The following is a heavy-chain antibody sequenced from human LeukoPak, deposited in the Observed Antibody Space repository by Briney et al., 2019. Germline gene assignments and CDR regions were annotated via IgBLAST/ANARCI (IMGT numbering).Heavy chain of an antibody. CDR2: IYYSGST. J-gene: IGHJ5*02. Sequence: SETLSLTCTVSGGSISSSSYYWGWIRQPPGKGLEWIGSIYYSGSTYYNPSLKSRITISVDKSKNQFSLKLSAVPAADTAVYYCARQEIGLRSFDPWGQGTLVTVSS. CDR1: GGSISSSSYY. D-gene: IGHD3/OR15-3a*01. CDR3: ARQEIGLRSFDP. V-gene: IGHV4-39*07.